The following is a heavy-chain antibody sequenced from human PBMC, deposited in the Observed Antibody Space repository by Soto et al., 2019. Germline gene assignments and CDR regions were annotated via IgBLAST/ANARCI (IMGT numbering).Heavy chain of an antibody. Sequence: QVQLQESGPGLVKPSETLSLSCTVSGGSISSYYWSWFRQSPGKRMEWIGYVHHSWSSSYNPSLQSRVAIALDTSKSQFSLKVTSVTATDTAVYYCARQGFGPLHGIVDFWGQGTTVTVSS. CDR3: ARQGFGPLHGIVDF. D-gene: IGHD3-10*01. CDR2: VHHSWSS. V-gene: IGHV4-59*08. J-gene: IGHJ6*02. CDR1: GGSISSYY.